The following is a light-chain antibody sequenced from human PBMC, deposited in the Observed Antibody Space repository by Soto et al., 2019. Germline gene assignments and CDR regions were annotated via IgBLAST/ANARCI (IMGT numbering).Light chain of an antibody. CDR2: DAP. CDR1: QSVNIN. V-gene: IGKV3-11*01. CDR3: QRGDT. J-gene: IGKJ5*01. Sequence: EIVLTQSPATLSLSPGEGATLSCRASQSVNINLAWYQQKPGQSPRLLIYDAPNRATGIPARFSGSGSGTDFTLTISRLEPEDFAVYYCQRGDTFGQGTRLEIK.